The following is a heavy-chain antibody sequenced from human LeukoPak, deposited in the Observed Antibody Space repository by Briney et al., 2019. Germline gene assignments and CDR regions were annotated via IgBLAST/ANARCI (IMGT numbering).Heavy chain of an antibody. CDR3: AKSKTVTTEFDH. CDR1: GFTFSSYE. CDR2: ISSSGSTI. D-gene: IGHD4-17*01. V-gene: IGHV3-48*03. Sequence: GGSLRLSCAASGFTFSSYEMNWVRQALGKGLEWVSYISSSGSTIYYADSVKGRFTISRDNAKNSLYLQMNSLRAEDMALYYCAKSKTVTTEFDHWGQGTLVTVSS. J-gene: IGHJ4*02.